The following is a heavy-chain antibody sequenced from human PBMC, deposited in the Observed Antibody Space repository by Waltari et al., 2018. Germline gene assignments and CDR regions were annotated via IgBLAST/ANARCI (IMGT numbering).Heavy chain of an antibody. CDR1: GYSISSGYY. D-gene: IGHD6-13*01. Sequence: QVQLQESGPGLVKPSEPLSLTCAVSGYSISSGYYWGWIRQPPGKGLEWIGSIYHSGSTYYNPSLKSRVTISVDTSKNQFSLKLSSVTAADTAVYYCARIPTIAAAGWFDPWGQGTLVTVSS. CDR3: ARIPTIAAAGWFDP. V-gene: IGHV4-38-2*01. CDR2: IYHSGST. J-gene: IGHJ5*02.